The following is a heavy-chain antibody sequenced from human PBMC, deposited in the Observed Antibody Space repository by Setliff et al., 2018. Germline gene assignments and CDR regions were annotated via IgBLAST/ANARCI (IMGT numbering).Heavy chain of an antibody. CDR3: ARDNRARHYMDV. V-gene: IGHV4-34*10. Sequence: SETLPLTCTVYGGSFSDYYWGWIRQPPGKGLEWIAEINHSGSTNYNPSLKSRVSVSVDTSKNHFSLNLTSVTAADTAVYYCARDNRARHYMDVWGKGTTVTVSS. CDR1: GGSFSDYY. D-gene: IGHD3-10*01. CDR2: INHSGST. J-gene: IGHJ6*03.